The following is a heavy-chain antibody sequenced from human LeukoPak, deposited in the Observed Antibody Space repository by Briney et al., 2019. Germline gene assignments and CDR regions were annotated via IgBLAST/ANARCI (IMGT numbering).Heavy chain of an antibody. CDR2: MNPNSGNT. CDR3: AILYGNSYYDFWSGYHLYFDY. CDR1: GYTFTSYD. J-gene: IGHJ4*02. Sequence: ASVKVSCKASGYTFTSYDINWVRQATGQGLEWMGWMNPNSGNTGYAQKFQGRVTITRNTSISTAYMELSSLRSEDTAVYYCAILYGNSYYDFWSGYHLYFDYWGQGTLVTVSS. V-gene: IGHV1-8*03. D-gene: IGHD3-3*01.